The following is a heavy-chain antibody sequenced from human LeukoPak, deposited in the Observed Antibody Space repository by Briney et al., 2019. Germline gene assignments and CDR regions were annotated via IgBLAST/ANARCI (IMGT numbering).Heavy chain of an antibody. CDR2: INSDGGT. Sequence: PGGSLRLSCAAAGFTFSSYGMHWVRQAPGKGLVWVSRINSDGGTNYADSVKGRFTISRDNAKNTVYRQMSSLGAEDTAVYYCGRHYCSCFDYWGKGTLVTVSS. CDR3: GRHYCSCFDY. D-gene: IGHD6-13*01. J-gene: IGHJ4*02. V-gene: IGHV3-74*01. CDR1: GFTFSSYG.